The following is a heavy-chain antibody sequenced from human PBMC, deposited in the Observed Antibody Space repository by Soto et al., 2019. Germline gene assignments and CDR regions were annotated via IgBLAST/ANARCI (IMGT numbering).Heavy chain of an antibody. V-gene: IGHV1-46*03. CDR1: GYTFTSYY. Sequence: ASVKVSCKASGYTFTSYYMHWVRQAPGQGLEWMGIINPSGGSTSYAQKFQGRVTMTRDTSTSTVYMELSSLRSEDTAVYYCASPARSLARDCSGGSCYFLDYWGQGTLVTV. CDR3: ASPARSLARDCSGGSCYFLDY. CDR2: INPSGGST. D-gene: IGHD2-15*01. J-gene: IGHJ4*02.